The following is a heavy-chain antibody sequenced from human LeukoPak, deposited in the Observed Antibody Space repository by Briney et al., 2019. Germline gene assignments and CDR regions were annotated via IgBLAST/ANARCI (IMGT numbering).Heavy chain of an antibody. CDR3: ARSAIDAFDI. CDR1: GGSISSYY. J-gene: IGHJ3*02. Sequence: PSEILSLTCTVSGGSISSYYWSWIRQPPGKGLECIGYIYNSGSTNYNPSLKSRVSISVDTSKNQFSLKLSSVTAADTAVYYCARSAIDAFDIWGQRTMVTVSS. D-gene: IGHD6-25*01. CDR2: IYNSGST. V-gene: IGHV4-59*08.